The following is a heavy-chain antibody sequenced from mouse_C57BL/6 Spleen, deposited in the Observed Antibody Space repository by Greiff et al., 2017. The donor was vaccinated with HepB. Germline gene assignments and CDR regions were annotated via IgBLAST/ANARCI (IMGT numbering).Heavy chain of an antibody. Sequence: VQLQESGPELVKPGASVKIPCKASGYSFTDYNMDWVKQSHGKSLEWIGDINPNNGGTIYNQKFKGKATLTVDKSSSTAYMELRSLTSEDTAVYYCAREAYYYGGDAMDYWGQGTSVTVSS. J-gene: IGHJ4*01. CDR3: AREAYYYGGDAMDY. D-gene: IGHD1-1*01. V-gene: IGHV1-18*01. CDR2: INPNNGGT. CDR1: GYSFTDYN.